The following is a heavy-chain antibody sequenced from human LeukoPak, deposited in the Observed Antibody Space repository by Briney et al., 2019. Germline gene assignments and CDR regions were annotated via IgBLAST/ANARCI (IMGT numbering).Heavy chain of an antibody. CDR2: IYHSGST. V-gene: IGHV4-4*02. D-gene: IGHD6-19*01. CDR3: AKSSRSSGWYLGIDY. CDR1: GGSISSCNW. Sequence: SETLSLTCAVSGGSISSCNWWSWVRQPPGKGLEWIGEIYHSGSTNYNPSLKSRVTISVDKSKNQFSLKLSSVTAADTAVYYCAKSSRSSGWYLGIDYWGQGTLVTVPS. J-gene: IGHJ4*02.